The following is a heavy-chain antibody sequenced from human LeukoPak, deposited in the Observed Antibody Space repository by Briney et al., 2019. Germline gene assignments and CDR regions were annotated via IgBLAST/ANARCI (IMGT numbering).Heavy chain of an antibody. D-gene: IGHD3-22*01. Sequence: TGGSLRLSCAASGFSFTTYWMSWVRQAPGKGLEWVATIKQDGSQKYYVDSVKGRFTISRDNAKKSLYLQMNSLRDEDTAVYYCARGDFYDPQGMDVWGQGTTVTVSS. CDR2: IKQDGSQK. CDR3: ARGDFYDPQGMDV. CDR1: GFSFTTYW. J-gene: IGHJ6*02. V-gene: IGHV3-7*02.